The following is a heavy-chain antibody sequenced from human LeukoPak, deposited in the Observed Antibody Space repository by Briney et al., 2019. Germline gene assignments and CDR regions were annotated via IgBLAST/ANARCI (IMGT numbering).Heavy chain of an antibody. CDR3: AKGPLYYYESTGRIDF. V-gene: IGHV3-11*01. D-gene: IGHD3-22*01. Sequence: PGGSLRLSCAASGFTFSDYYMSWIRQAPGKGLEWVSYISSSGSTIYYADSVKGRFTISRDNAKNSLYLQMNSLRAEDTALYYCAKGPLYYYESTGRIDFWGQGTLVTVSS. CDR2: ISSSGSTI. J-gene: IGHJ4*02. CDR1: GFTFSDYY.